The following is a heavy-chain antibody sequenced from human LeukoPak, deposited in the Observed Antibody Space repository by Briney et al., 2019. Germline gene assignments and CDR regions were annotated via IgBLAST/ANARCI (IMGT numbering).Heavy chain of an antibody. CDR3: GKSILFGSVFYYAD. V-gene: IGHV3-64D*09. CDR2: VSSDGGST. J-gene: IGHJ4*02. D-gene: IGHD3-22*01. CDR1: GFTFSNFP. Sequence: GGSLSLSCLDSGFTFSNFPMHWVRPAPGKGVAYVSAVSSDGGSTCYADSVRGRFTISRDNSKNTLSLEMGSLKSENTAVYYCGKSILFGSVFYYADWGQGTLVTVSS.